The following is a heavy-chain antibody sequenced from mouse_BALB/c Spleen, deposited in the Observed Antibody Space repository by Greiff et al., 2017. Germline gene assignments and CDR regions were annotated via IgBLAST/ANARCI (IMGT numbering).Heavy chain of an antibody. CDR1: GYTFTDYE. CDR3: TRSYYGSSSSMDY. CDR2: IDPETGGT. Sequence: QVQLQQSGAELVRPGASVTLSCKASGYTFTDYEMHWVKQTPVHGLEWIGAIDPETGGTAYNQKFKGKATLTADKSSSTAYMELRSLTSEDSAVYYCTRSYYGSSSSMDYWGQGTSVTVSS. V-gene: IGHV1-15*01. D-gene: IGHD1-1*01. J-gene: IGHJ4*01.